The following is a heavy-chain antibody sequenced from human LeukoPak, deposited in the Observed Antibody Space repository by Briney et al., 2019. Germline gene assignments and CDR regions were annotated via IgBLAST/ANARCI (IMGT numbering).Heavy chain of an antibody. CDR1: GFTFSSYA. CDR2: ISGSGGST. CDR3: ATYGGTSYYFDY. V-gene: IGHV3-23*01. Sequence: SGGSLRLSCAASGFTFSSYAMSWVRQAPGKGLEWVSAISGSGGSTYYADSVKGRFTISRDNSKNTLYLQMNSLRAEDTAVYYCATYGGTSYYFDYWGQGTLVTVSS. J-gene: IGHJ4*02. D-gene: IGHD4-23*01.